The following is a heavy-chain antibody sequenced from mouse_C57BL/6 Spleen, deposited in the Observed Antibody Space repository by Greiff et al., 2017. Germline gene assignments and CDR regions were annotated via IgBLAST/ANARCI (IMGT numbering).Heavy chain of an antibody. CDR1: GYTFTDYY. V-gene: IGHV1-19*01. Sequence: SGPVLVKPGASVKMSCKASGYTFTDYYMNWVKQSHGKSLEWIGVINPYNGGTSYNQKFKGKATLTVDKSSSTAYMELNSLTSEDSAVXYCARSTVVEGWFAYWGQGTLVTVAA. CDR3: ARSTVVEGWFAY. D-gene: IGHD1-1*01. J-gene: IGHJ3*01. CDR2: INPYNGGT.